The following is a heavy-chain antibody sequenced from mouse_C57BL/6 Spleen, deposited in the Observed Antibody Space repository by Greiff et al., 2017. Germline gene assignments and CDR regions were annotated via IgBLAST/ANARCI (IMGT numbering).Heavy chain of an antibody. V-gene: IGHV5-9-1*02. CDR3: TRWGGPFAY. CDR1: GFTFSSYA. J-gene: IGHJ3*01. Sequence: DVHLVESGEGLVKPGGSLKLSCAASGFTFSSYAMSWVRQTPEKRLEWVAYISSGGDYIYYADTVKGRFTISRDNARNTLYLQMSSLKSEDTAMYYCTRWGGPFAYWGQGTLVTVSA. CDR2: ISSGGDYI.